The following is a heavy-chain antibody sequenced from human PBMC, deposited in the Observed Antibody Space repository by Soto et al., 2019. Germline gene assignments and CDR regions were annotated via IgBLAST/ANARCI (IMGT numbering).Heavy chain of an antibody. J-gene: IGHJ3*01. CDR1: GFSLATKGVG. D-gene: IGHD3-16*02. Sequence: QITLKESGPTEVKPTETLALTCTFSGFSLATKGVGVGWVRQPPGGALEWIAVIYWDDDRRYNPSLEARLRITKDTSNNQVVLTMTDMDLVDTATFYCAHLTITYGGVVGDESFDVWGQGAVVTVSS. V-gene: IGHV2-5*02. CDR2: IYWDDDR. CDR3: AHLTITYGGVVGDESFDV.